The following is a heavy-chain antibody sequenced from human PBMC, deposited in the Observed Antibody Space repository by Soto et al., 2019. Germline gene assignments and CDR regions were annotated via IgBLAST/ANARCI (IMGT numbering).Heavy chain of an antibody. CDR2: INHSGST. V-gene: IGHV4-34*01. CDR1: GGSFSGYY. CDR3: ARGYYYGSGSSMGVYGMDV. Sequence: SETLSLTCAVYGGSFSGYYWSWIRQPPGKGLEWIGEINHSGSTNYNPSLKSRVTISVDTSKNQFSLKLSSVTAADTAVYYCARGYYYGSGSSMGVYGMDVWGQGTTVT. D-gene: IGHD3-10*01. J-gene: IGHJ6*02.